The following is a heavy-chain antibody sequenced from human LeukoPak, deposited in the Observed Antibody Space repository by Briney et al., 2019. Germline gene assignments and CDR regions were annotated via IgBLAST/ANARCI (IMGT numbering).Heavy chain of an antibody. Sequence: SETLSLTCTVSGASISSYYWSWIRQPPGKGLEWIGSIYYSGSTYYNPSLKSRVTISVDTSKNQFSLKLSSVTAADTAVYYCARAYVWGKGTTVTVSS. CDR1: GASISSYY. J-gene: IGHJ6*04. CDR2: IYYSGST. V-gene: IGHV4-39*01. CDR3: ARAYV.